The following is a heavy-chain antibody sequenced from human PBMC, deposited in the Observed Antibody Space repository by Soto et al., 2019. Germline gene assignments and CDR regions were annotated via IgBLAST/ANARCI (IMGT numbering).Heavy chain of an antibody. CDR3: AKADSNYAGRFSYYYMDV. J-gene: IGHJ6*03. D-gene: IGHD4-4*01. CDR1: GFTVSSNY. Sequence: GGSLRLSCAASGFTVSSNYMSWVRQAPGKGLEWVSVIYSGGSTYYADSVKGRFTISRDNSKNTLYLQMNSLRAEDTAVYYCAKADSNYAGRFSYYYMDVWGNGTLVTVSS. CDR2: IYSGGST. V-gene: IGHV3-53*01.